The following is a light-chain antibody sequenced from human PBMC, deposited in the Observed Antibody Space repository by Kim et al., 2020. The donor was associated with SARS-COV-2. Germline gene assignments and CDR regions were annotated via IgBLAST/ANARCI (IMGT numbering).Light chain of an antibody. J-gene: IGLJ7*01. CDR2: DDS. Sequence: SYELTQPPSVSVAPGKTARITCGGNNIGSKSVHWYQQKPGQAPVLVVYDDSDRPPGIPERFSGSNSGNMATLTISRVEAGDEADYYCQVWDSSSAVFGGGTQLTVL. CDR3: QVWDSSSAV. V-gene: IGLV3-21*03. CDR1: NIGSKS.